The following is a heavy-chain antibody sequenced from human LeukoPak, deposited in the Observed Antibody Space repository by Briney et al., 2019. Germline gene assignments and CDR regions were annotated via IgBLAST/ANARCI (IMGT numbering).Heavy chain of an antibody. Sequence: PGGSLRLSCAASGFTFSSYEMNWVRQAPGKGLEWVSYISSSGITIYYADSVQGRFTISRDNSKSTLSLQMNSLRAEDTAVYYCAKEMGVVLMVYALDYWGQGNLVTVSS. CDR2: ISSSGITI. J-gene: IGHJ4*02. V-gene: IGHV3-48*03. D-gene: IGHD2-8*01. CDR1: GFTFSSYE. CDR3: AKEMGVVLMVYALDY.